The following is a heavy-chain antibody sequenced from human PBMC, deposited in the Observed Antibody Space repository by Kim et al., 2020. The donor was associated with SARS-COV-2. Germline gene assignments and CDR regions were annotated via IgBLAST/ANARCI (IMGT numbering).Heavy chain of an antibody. CDR2: INPNSGGT. D-gene: IGHD3-9*01. CDR3: AREKVLRYFDWLLPHLPPYYYYGMDV. CDR1: GYTFTGYY. J-gene: IGHJ6*02. Sequence: ASVKVSCKASGYTFTGYYMHWVRQAPGQGLEWMGWINPNSGGTNYAQKFQGWVTMTRDTSISTAYMELSRLRSDDTAVYYCAREKVLRYFDWLLPHLPPYYYYGMDVWGQGTTVTVSS. V-gene: IGHV1-2*04.